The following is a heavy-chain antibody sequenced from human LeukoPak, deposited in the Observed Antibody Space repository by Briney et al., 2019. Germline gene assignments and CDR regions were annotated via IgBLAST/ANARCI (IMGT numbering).Heavy chain of an antibody. CDR2: IKQDGSEK. V-gene: IGHV3-7*01. J-gene: IGHJ4*02. Sequence: PGGSLRLSCAASGFTFSSYWMSWVRQAPGKGLEWVANIKQDGSEKYYVDSVKGRFTISRDNAKNSLYLQMNSLRAEDTAVYYCARDFRSGYYKGGDNYWGQGTLVTVSS. CDR1: GFTFSSYW. D-gene: IGHD3-22*01. CDR3: ARDFRSGYYKGGDNY.